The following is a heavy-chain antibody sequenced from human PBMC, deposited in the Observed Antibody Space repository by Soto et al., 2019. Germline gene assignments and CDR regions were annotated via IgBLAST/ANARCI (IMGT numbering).Heavy chain of an antibody. D-gene: IGHD3-22*01. Sequence: GGSLRLSCAASGFTFSSYGMNWVRQAPGKGLEWVSSISSSSSYIYYADSVKGRFTISRDNAKNSLYLQMNSLRAEDTAVYYCARDLGYYDSSGRRSAFDIWGQGTMVTVSS. J-gene: IGHJ3*02. CDR3: ARDLGYYDSSGRRSAFDI. CDR1: GFTFSSYG. CDR2: ISSSSSYI. V-gene: IGHV3-21*01.